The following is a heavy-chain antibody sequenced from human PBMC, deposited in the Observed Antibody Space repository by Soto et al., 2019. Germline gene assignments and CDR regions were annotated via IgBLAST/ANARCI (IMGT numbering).Heavy chain of an antibody. Sequence: QVHLVESGGGVVQPGSSLRLSCAASEFTFSIFAMHWLRQSPGKGLEWVAVISYDGSRKADSVKGRFTVSRDNSWNTLYLQMNSLRAEDTAIYYCARGAGEDIEEVVGVRPGEYSVAVWGQGTTVTVSS. CDR2: ISYDGSRK. J-gene: IGHJ6*02. CDR1: EFTFSIFA. D-gene: IGHD1-26*01. V-gene: IGHV3-30-3*01. CDR3: ARGAGEDIEEVVGVRPGEYSVAV.